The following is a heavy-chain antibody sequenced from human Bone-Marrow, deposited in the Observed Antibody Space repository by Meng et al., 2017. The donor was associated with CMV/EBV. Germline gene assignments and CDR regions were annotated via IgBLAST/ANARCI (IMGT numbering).Heavy chain of an antibody. Sequence: GESLKISCAASGFTFSSYEMNWVRQAPGKGLEWVSYISSSGSTIYYADSVKGRFTISRDNAKNSLYLQMNSLRAEDTAVYYCARDRRPRDGYILYYFDYWGQGTLVTVSS. J-gene: IGHJ4*02. CDR1: GFTFSSYE. D-gene: IGHD5-24*01. CDR2: ISSSGSTI. V-gene: IGHV3-48*03. CDR3: ARDRRPRDGYILYYFDY.